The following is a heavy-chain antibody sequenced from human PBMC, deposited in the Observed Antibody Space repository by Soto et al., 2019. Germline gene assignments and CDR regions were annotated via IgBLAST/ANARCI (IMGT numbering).Heavy chain of an antibody. J-gene: IGHJ4*02. Sequence: LQLQDSVSGLVKPSQTLSLTCAVSGDSMSRGGYSMIWIRHPPGKVLAWIGYSSHSGRTYYNPSIKSLFTISVDRSKIYYPLKVCSVAAADTAVYYCARGRGYGGGWYFDYWGKGTLFTV. V-gene: IGHV4-30-2*01. CDR2: SSHSGRT. D-gene: IGHD6-19*01. CDR1: GDSMSRGGYS. CDR3: ARGRGYGGGWYFDY.